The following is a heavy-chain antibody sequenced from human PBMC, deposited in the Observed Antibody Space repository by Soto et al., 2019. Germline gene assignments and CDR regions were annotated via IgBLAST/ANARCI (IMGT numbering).Heavy chain of an antibody. D-gene: IGHD2-21*01. V-gene: IGHV3-7*01. CDR2: IKQDGSEK. Sequence: GGSLRLSCAASGFTFSSYWMSWVRQAPGKGLEWVANIKQDGSEKYYVDSVKGRFTISRDNAKNSLYLQMNSLRAEDTAVYYCARLNCYRRPYDAFDIWGQGTMVTVSS. CDR1: GFTFSSYW. CDR3: ARLNCYRRPYDAFDI. J-gene: IGHJ3*02.